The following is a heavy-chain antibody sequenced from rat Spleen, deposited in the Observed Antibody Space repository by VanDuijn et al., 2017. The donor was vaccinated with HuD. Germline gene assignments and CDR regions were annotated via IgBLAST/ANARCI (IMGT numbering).Heavy chain of an antibody. J-gene: IGHJ2*01. D-gene: IGHD1-11*01. CDR2: IWGDGST. V-gene: IGHV2-13*01. CDR1: GFSLISYA. Sequence: QVQLKESGPGLVQSSQTLSLSCTVSGFSLISYAVNWVRQPPGKGLEWMGGIWGDGSTAYNSLLKSRLSISRDTSKSQLFLKVTSLQPEDTGTYYCARHAYGGYEAFDYWGQGVMVTVSS. CDR3: ARHAYGGYEAFDY.